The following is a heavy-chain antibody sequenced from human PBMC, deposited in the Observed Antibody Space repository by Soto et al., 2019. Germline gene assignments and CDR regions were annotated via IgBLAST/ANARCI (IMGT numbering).Heavy chain of an antibody. CDR3: ARGPYGDYVFYYYYYGMDV. V-gene: IGHV4-30-2*01. CDR2: IYHSGST. Sequence: LSLTCAVSGGSISSGGYSWSWIRQPPGKGLEWIGYIYHSGSTYYNPSLKSRVTISVDRSKNQFSLKLSSVTAADTAVYYCARGPYGDYVFYYYYYGMDVWGQGTTVTVSS. J-gene: IGHJ6*02. D-gene: IGHD4-17*01. CDR1: GGSISSGGYS.